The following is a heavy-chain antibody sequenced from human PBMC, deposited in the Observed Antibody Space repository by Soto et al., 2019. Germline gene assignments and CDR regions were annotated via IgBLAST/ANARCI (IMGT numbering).Heavy chain of an antibody. CDR2: IYYSGST. V-gene: IGHV4-59*01. J-gene: IGHJ6*02. CDR3: ARDRGYPETYGMDV. Sequence: PSETLSLTCTVSGGSISRYYWSWIRQPPGKGLEWIGYIYYSGSTNYNPSLKSRVTISVDTSKNQFSLKLSSVTAADTAVYYCARDRGYPETYGMDVWGQGTTVTVSS. CDR1: GGSISRYY. D-gene: IGHD3-10*01.